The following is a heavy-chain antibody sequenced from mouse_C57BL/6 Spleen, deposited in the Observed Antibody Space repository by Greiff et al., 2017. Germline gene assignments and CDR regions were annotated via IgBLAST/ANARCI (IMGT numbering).Heavy chain of an antibody. CDR1: GFNIKDDY. D-gene: IGHD2-3*01. CDR2: IDPKNGDT. CDR3: TTMGLLPAY. V-gene: IGHV14-4*01. Sequence: EVKLVESGAELVRPGASVKLSCTASGFNIKDDYMHWVKQRPEQGLEWIGWIDPKNGDTEYASKFQGKATITADTSSNTAYLQLSSLTSDDTAVYYCTTMGLLPAYWGQGTLVTVSA. J-gene: IGHJ3*01.